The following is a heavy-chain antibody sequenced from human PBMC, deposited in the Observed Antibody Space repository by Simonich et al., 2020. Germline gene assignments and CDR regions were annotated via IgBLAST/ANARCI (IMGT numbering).Heavy chain of an antibody. Sequence: QVQLVESGGGVVQPGRSLRLSCAASGFTFSSYGMHWVARAPGKGLGWVAGIWYDGSNKYDADPVKGRFTISRDNSKNTLYLQMNSLRAEDTAVYYCARAYSSSWYNWFDPWGQGTLVTVSS. CDR1: GFTFSSYG. CDR3: ARAYSSSWYNWFDP. V-gene: IGHV3-33*01. J-gene: IGHJ5*02. D-gene: IGHD6-13*01. CDR2: IWYDGSNK.